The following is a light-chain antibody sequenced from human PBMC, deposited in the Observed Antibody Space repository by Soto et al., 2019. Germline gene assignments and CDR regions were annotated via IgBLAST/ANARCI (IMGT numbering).Light chain of an antibody. Sequence: EIVLTQSPGTLSLSPGERATLSCRASQSVSSSYLAWYQQKTGQAPRLLIYGASSRATGIADRFSGSGSGKHFTLTLSRLEPEDFAVYYCQQYGRAPTFGQGTKVEIK. CDR1: QSVSSSY. CDR2: GAS. V-gene: IGKV3-20*01. CDR3: QQYGRAPT. J-gene: IGKJ1*01.